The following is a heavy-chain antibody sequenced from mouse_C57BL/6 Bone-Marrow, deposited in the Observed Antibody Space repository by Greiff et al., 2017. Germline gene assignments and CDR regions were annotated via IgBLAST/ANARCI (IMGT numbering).Heavy chain of an antibody. CDR1: GYTFTSYW. Sequence: QVQLQQPGAELVKPGASVKLSCKASGYTFTSYWMHWVKQRPGQGLEWIGMIHPNSGSTNYNEKFKSKATLTVDKSSSTAYMQLSSLTSEDSAVYYCARGGNYDGYYVPFDYWGQGTTLTVSS. V-gene: IGHV1-64*01. CDR2: IHPNSGST. J-gene: IGHJ2*01. CDR3: ARGGNYDGYYVPFDY. D-gene: IGHD2-3*01.